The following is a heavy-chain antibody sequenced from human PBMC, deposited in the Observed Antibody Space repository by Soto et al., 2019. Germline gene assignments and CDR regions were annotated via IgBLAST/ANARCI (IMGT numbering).Heavy chain of an antibody. J-gene: IGHJ2*01. D-gene: IGHD3-22*01. Sequence: SVKVSCKASGGTFSSYAISWVRQAPGQGLEWMGGIIPIFGTANYAQKFQGRVTITADESTSTAYMELSSLRSEDTAVYYCARVAGLGYYDSSGYPDWYFDLWGRGTLVTSPQ. CDR3: ARVAGLGYYDSSGYPDWYFDL. CDR1: GGTFSSYA. CDR2: IIPIFGTA. V-gene: IGHV1-69*13.